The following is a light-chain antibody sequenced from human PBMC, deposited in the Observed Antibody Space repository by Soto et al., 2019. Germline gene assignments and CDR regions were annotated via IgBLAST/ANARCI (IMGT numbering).Light chain of an antibody. CDR2: DAS. V-gene: IGKV3-11*01. Sequence: EIVLTQSPATLSLSPGERATLSCRASQSVSSYLAWYQQKPGQAPRLLIYDASNRATVIPAMFSGSGSGTDFTLTISSLEPEDVAVYYCQQRSNWPPSFGQGTKVEIK. CDR3: QQRSNWPPS. CDR1: QSVSSY. J-gene: IGKJ1*01.